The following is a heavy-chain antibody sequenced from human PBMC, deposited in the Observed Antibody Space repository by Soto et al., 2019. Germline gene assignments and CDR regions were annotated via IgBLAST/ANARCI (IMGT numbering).Heavy chain of an antibody. CDR1: GFTFSTYA. V-gene: IGHV3-23*01. D-gene: IGHD2-15*01. CDR2: ISNSGGTI. Sequence: GGALRLSCAASGFTFSTYAMSWVRQAPGKGLEWVSAISNSGGTIYYADSVQGRFTISRDNSLNTLFLQMHSLRIEDTAVYYCAHPRGFGVFDAYDIWGQGTMVTVSS. J-gene: IGHJ3*02. CDR3: AHPRGFGVFDAYDI.